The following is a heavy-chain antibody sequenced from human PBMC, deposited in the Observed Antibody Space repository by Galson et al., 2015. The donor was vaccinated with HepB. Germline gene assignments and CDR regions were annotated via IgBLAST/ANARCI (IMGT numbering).Heavy chain of an antibody. CDR2: ISSTSSTI. J-gene: IGHJ4*02. D-gene: IGHD6-13*01. V-gene: IGHV3-48*02. CDR3: ARDGVGRIAPIDLLDY. CDR1: EFTFSRYS. Sequence: SLRLSCAASEFTFSRYSMTWVRQAPGKGLEWISYISSTSSTIHYADSVKGRFTISRDNAKNLLYLQMDSLRDEDTAVYYCARDGVGRIAPIDLLDYWGQGTLVTVSS.